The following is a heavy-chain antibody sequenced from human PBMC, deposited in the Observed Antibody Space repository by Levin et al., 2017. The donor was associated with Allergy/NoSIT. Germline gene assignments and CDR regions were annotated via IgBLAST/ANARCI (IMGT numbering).Heavy chain of an antibody. V-gene: IGHV4-59*01. CDR2: ISYNGST. D-gene: IGHD2-21*01. CDR1: GDSISTYY. CDR3: ARAPLGEFSYYGIDL. Sequence: NSSETLSLTCTVSGDSISTYYWSWIRQPPGKGLEWIGDISYNGSTNYNPSLKGRVTFSVDTSKDQFSLRLASVTAADTAVYYCARAPLGEFSYYGIDLWGQGTTVAVTS. J-gene: IGHJ6*02.